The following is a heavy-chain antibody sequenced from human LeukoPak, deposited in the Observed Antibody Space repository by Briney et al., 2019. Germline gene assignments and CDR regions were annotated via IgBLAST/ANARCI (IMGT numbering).Heavy chain of an antibody. J-gene: IGHJ4*02. Sequence: PGGSLRLSCVASGFTFTNYWMNWVRQAPGKGLEWVANINVDGSEYNYVDSVKGRFTISRDNAKNSLFLQMHSLRAEDTAVYYCVKNIGHETFDCWGQGTLLTVSS. V-gene: IGHV3-7*03. D-gene: IGHD2/OR15-2a*01. CDR1: GFTFTNYW. CDR2: INVDGSEY. CDR3: VKNIGHETFDC.